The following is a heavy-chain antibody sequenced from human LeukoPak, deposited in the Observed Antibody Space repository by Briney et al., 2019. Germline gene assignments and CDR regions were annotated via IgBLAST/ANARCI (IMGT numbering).Heavy chain of an antibody. CDR3: ARGAFTTGRFDS. V-gene: IGHV4-31*03. CDR2: IFYSGRT. J-gene: IGHJ4*02. D-gene: IGHD3-10*01. Sequence: PSETLSLTCSVSGDSMYSGSYYWTWVRQHPGKGLQWIVYIFYSGRTYYNPSLVGRLTISIDTSQNHFSLRLTSVTAADTAVYFCARGAFTTGRFDSWSQGTLVTVS. CDR1: GDSMYSGSYY.